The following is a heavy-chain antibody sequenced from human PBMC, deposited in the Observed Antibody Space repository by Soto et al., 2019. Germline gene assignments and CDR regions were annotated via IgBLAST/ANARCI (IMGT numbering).Heavy chain of an antibody. CDR3: TIGSRSGEVFDI. Sequence: QVQLVQSGAEVKKPGSSVKVSCKASVGTFSTYSMFWVRQTPGQGLEWMGRIIPMLGVRNYAQRFQDRVTITADKSTATVHMELSSLRSQDTALYYCTIGSRSGEVFDIWGQRTMVTVSS. CDR1: VGTFSTYS. V-gene: IGHV1-69*02. CDR2: IIPMLGVR. D-gene: IGHD2-21*01. J-gene: IGHJ3*02.